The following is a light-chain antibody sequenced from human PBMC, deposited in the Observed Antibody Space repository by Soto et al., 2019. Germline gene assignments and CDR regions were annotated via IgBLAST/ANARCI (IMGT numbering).Light chain of an antibody. CDR3: QQYNSWPLT. Sequence: IVLTQSQGTLSLSPGEKAPPSCLASQSVSSYLAWYQQKPGQAPRLLIYDASNRATGIPTRISGSGSGTEFTLTISSLQSEDFAVYYCQQYNSWPLTFGGGTKVDIK. CDR1: QSVSSY. J-gene: IGKJ4*01. CDR2: DAS. V-gene: IGKV3D-15*01.